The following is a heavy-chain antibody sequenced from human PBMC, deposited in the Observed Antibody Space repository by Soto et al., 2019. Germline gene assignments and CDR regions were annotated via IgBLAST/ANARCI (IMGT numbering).Heavy chain of an antibody. J-gene: IGHJ3*02. CDR3: ARDREATLLSLDI. V-gene: IGHV1-69*01. CDR1: GYTLSSPA. CDR2: SISGYGTA. D-gene: IGHD5-12*01. Sequence: QMKLVQSGAEVKKPGSSVTVSCKASGYTLSSPAVSWVRKAPGQGLEWMGGSISGYGTASYAQNFQGRVTITADDSTSTSYLELSSLRPEDTAVYYCARDREATLLSLDIWGQGTMVIVSP.